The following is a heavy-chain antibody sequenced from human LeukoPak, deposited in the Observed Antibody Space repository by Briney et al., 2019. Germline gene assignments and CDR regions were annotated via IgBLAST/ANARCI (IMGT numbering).Heavy chain of an antibody. V-gene: IGHV3-49*04. CDR1: GLTFGDYA. J-gene: IGHJ4*02. CDR3: TRGYYDFWSGYYSFDY. CDR2: IRSKAYGGTT. Sequence: GGSLRLSCTAPGLTFGDYAMSWVRQAPGKGLEWVGFIRSKAYGGTTEYAASVKGRFTISRDDSKSIAYLQMNSLKTEDTAVYYCTRGYYDFWSGYYSFDYWGQGTLVTVSS. D-gene: IGHD3-3*01.